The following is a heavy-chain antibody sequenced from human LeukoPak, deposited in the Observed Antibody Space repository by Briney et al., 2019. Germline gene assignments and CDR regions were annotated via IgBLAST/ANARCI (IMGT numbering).Heavy chain of an antibody. CDR1: GFTFSSYA. J-gene: IGHJ4*02. D-gene: IGHD3-9*01. V-gene: IGHV3-23*01. CDR2: ISGSGGST. CDR3: AKDRVPYDILDWSGDY. Sequence: PGGSLRLSCAASGFTFSSYAMSWVRQAPGQGLEWVSAISGSGGSTYYADSVKGRFTISRDNSKNTLYLQMNRLRAEDTAVYYCAKDRVPYDILDWSGDYWGQGTLVTVSS.